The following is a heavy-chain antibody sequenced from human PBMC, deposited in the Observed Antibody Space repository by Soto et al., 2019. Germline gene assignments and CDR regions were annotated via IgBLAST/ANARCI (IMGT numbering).Heavy chain of an antibody. CDR2: IYYSGST. J-gene: IGHJ6*02. CDR1: GGSISSGDYY. Sequence: LSLTCTVSGGSISSGDYYWSWIRQPPGKGLEWIGYIYYSGSTYYNPSLKSRVTISVDTSKNQFSLKLSSVTAADTAVYYCTRNIVVVPAARNTYFIGYYYYGMDVWGQGTTVTVSS. D-gene: IGHD2-2*01. CDR3: TRNIVVVPAARNTYFIGYYYYGMDV. V-gene: IGHV4-30-4*01.